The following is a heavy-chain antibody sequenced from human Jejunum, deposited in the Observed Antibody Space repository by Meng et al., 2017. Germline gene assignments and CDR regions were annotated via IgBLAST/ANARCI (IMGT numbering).Heavy chain of an antibody. V-gene: IGHV4-39*01. D-gene: IGHD5-18*01. CDR3: ARGPYTHGHFWYFDL. J-gene: IGHJ2*01. Sequence: QLQVQESGPGLVKPSETLSLTCTVSGGSISSSSFYWVWIRQPPGMGLEWIGSIDYTEYIHFNASLKSRVTMSIDTSRKQISLMLSSVTAADTAVYYCARGPYTHGHFWYFDLWGRGTLVTVSS. CDR1: GGSISSSSFY. CDR2: IDYTEYI.